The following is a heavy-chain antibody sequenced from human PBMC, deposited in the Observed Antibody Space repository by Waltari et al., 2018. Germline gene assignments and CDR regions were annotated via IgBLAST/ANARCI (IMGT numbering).Heavy chain of an antibody. J-gene: IGHJ6*02. V-gene: IGHV4-61*02. Sequence: QVQLQESGPGLVKPSQTLSLTCTVSGGSISSGSYYWSWIRQPAGKGLEWSGRIYTSGSTNYNPSLKSRVTISVDTSKNQFSLKLSSVTAADTAVYYCARGVVYADYYYYGMDVWGQGTTVTVSS. D-gene: IGHD2-8*02. CDR2: IYTSGST. CDR3: ARGVVYADYYYYGMDV. CDR1: GGSISSGSYY.